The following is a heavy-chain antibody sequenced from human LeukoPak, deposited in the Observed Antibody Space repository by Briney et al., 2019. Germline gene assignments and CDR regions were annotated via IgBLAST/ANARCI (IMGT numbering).Heavy chain of an antibody. V-gene: IGHV1-3*01. D-gene: IGHD3-10*01. Sequence: ASVKVSCKASGYTFTSYAMHWVRQAPGQRLEWMGWINAGNGNTKYSQKFQGRVTITRDTSASTAYMELSSLRSEDTAVYYCAREIGSMVRGVTYYYYYGMDVWGQGTTVTVSS. CDR3: AREIGSMVRGVTYYYYYGMDV. CDR2: INAGNGNT. J-gene: IGHJ6*02. CDR1: GYTFTSYA.